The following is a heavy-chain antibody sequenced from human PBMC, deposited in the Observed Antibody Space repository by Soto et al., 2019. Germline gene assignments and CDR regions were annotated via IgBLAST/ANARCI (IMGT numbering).Heavy chain of an antibody. V-gene: IGHV3-23*01. J-gene: IGHJ4*02. CDR1: GFTFSSFA. CDR2: ISGSGGST. D-gene: IGHD6-13*01. CDR3: ARGFSAGKGSTPDF. Sequence: GGSLRLSCAASGFTFSSFAMSWVRQAPGKGLEWVSAISGSGGSTYSADSVKGRFTISRDNSKNTLYLQMSSLRAEDTAVYYCARGFSAGKGSTPDFWGQGSLVTVSS.